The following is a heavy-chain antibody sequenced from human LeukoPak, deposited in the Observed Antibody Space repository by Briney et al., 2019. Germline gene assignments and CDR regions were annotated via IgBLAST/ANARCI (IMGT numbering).Heavy chain of an antibody. Sequence: SETLSLTCTVSGVSISSSSYYWGWIRQPPGKGLEWVGSIYYSGSTYYNPSLKSRVTISVDTSKNQFSLKLSSVTTADTAVYYCARPHYYDSSGYYLDAFDIWGQGTMVTVSS. J-gene: IGHJ3*02. CDR1: GVSISSSSYY. V-gene: IGHV4-39*01. CDR3: ARPHYYDSSGYYLDAFDI. D-gene: IGHD3-22*01. CDR2: IYYSGST.